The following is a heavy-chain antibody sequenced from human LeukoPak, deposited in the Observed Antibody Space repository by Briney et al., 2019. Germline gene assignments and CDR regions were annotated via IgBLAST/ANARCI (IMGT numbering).Heavy chain of an antibody. CDR2: IRYDGSNK. Sequence: GGSLTLSCAASGFTFSTYGMHWLRQAPGKGLEGVAFIRYDGSNKYYTDSVKGRFTMSRDNSKNTLYLQMNSLRPEDTAVYHCAKDKPPYSTNWYPLDYWGQGTLVTVSS. CDR1: GFTFSTYG. CDR3: AKDKPPYSTNWYPLDY. D-gene: IGHD6-13*01. J-gene: IGHJ4*02. V-gene: IGHV3-30*02.